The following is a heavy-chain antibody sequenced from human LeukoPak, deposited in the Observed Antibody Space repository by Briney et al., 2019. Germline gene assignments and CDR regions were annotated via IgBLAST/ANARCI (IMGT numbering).Heavy chain of an antibody. D-gene: IGHD2-15*01. J-gene: IGHJ4*02. CDR2: ISGSGGST. CDR1: GFTFSSYA. V-gene: IGHV3-23*01. Sequence: GGSLRLSCAASGFTFSSYAMSWVRQAPGKGLEWASAISGSGGSTYYADSVKGRFTISRDNSKNTLYLQMNSLRAEDTAVYHCARDYCISSSCRVDYWGQGALVTVSS. CDR3: ARDYCISSSCRVDY.